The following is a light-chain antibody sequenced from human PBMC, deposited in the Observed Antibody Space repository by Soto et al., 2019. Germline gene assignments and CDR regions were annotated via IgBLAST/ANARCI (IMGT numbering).Light chain of an antibody. CDR2: AAS. CDR3: QQYNNWPFT. J-gene: IGKJ3*01. Sequence: ELVLTQSPATLSVSPGERATLSCRASQSVSSNLAWYQQKPGQAPRLLIYAASTRATGIPARFSGSGSGTEFTLTISSLQSEDFAVYYCQQYNNWPFTFGPGTKVDIK. CDR1: QSVSSN. V-gene: IGKV3-15*01.